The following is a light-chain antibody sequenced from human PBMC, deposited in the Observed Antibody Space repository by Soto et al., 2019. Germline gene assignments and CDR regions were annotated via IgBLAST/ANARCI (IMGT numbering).Light chain of an antibody. CDR2: DAS. CDR1: QSVSSY. V-gene: IGKV3-11*01. Sequence: IVLTQSPATLSLSPGERATLSCRASQSVSSYLAWYQQKPGQAPRLLIYDASNRATGIPDRFSGSGSGTDFTLTISSLEPEDSAVYYCQHRSKWPLTFGGGTKVDIK. CDR3: QHRSKWPLT. J-gene: IGKJ4*01.